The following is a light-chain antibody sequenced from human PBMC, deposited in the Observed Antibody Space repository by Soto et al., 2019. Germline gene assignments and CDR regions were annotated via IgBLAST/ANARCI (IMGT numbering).Light chain of an antibody. CDR3: TSYTSSNTVI. Sequence: QSALTQPASVSGSPGQSITISCTGTSSDVGGYNYVSWYQQHPGKAPKLMIYEVSNRPSGVSNRFSGSKSGNTASLTISGLQAEDAADYYCTSYTSSNTVIFGGGTKVTVL. CDR2: EVS. J-gene: IGLJ2*01. V-gene: IGLV2-14*01. CDR1: SSDVGGYNY.